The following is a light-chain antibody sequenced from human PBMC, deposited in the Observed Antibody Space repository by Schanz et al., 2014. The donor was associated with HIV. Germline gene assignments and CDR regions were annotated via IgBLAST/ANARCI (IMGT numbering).Light chain of an antibody. CDR2: SAS. CDR1: QTVSSNS. Sequence: EIVLTQSPVILSLSPGERATLSCRASQTVSSNSLGWYQQKRGQVPRLLIYSASRRANGIPDRFSGSGSGTDFTLTISSLEPEDFAVYYCQQRSNWPPIFTFGPGTKVDIK. V-gene: IGKV3D-20*02. J-gene: IGKJ3*01. CDR3: QQRSNWPPIFT.